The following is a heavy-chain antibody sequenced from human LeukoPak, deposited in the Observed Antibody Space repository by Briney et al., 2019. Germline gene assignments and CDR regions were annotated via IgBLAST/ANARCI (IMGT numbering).Heavy chain of an antibody. CDR3: AKGGAYYDFCLGS. CDR1: GFTFSDYA. V-gene: IGHV3-23*01. D-gene: IGHD3-3*01. J-gene: IGHJ4*02. Sequence: GGSLRLSCASSGFTFSDYAMTWVRQTPGKGLEWVSSISGIIGRTYYADSVKGRFTISRDNSKNTLYLQMNSLRAGDTAIYYCAKGGAYYDFCLGSWGQGTLVTVSS. CDR2: ISGIIGRT.